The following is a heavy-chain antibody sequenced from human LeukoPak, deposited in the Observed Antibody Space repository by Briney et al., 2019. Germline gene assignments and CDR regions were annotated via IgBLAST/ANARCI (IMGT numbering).Heavy chain of an antibody. CDR3: ARAGSTVTTGAWYFDL. CDR1: GFTFSTYE. CDR2: ITSSGSTI. V-gene: IGHV3-48*03. Sequence: GGSLRLSCAASGFTFSTYEMNWVRQAPGQGLEWVSYITSSGSTIYYVDSVKGRFTISRDNAKNSLYLQMSSLRVEDTAVYYCARAGSTVTTGAWYFDLWGRGTLVTVSS. D-gene: IGHD4-17*01. J-gene: IGHJ2*01.